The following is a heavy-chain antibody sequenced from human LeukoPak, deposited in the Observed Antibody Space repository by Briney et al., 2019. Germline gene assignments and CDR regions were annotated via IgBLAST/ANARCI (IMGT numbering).Heavy chain of an antibody. CDR1: GGSISSYY. D-gene: IGHD3-22*01. CDR3: ARSEGYDSSGYYHFDY. Sequence: SETLSLTCTVSGGSISSYYWSWIRQPPGKGLEWIGYIYTSGSTNYNPSLKSRVTISVDTSKNQFPLKLSSVTAADTAVYYCARSEGYDSSGYYHFDYWGQGTLVTVSS. J-gene: IGHJ4*02. CDR2: IYTSGST. V-gene: IGHV4-4*09.